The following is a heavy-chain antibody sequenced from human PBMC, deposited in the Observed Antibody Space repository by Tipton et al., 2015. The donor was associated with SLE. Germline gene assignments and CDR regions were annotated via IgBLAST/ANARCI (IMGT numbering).Heavy chain of an antibody. Sequence: TLSLTCTVPGGSIGTHYWSWIRQSAVKGLEYIGRIYAGGTTNYHPPLKSRVTMSVDTSKHQFSLTLRSVTAADTAIYYCARGLQAFCGGDCPFDHWGQGTLVTVSS. V-gene: IGHV4-4*07. J-gene: IGHJ5*02. CDR2: IYAGGTT. D-gene: IGHD2-21*02. CDR3: ARGLQAFCGGDCPFDH. CDR1: GGSIGTHY.